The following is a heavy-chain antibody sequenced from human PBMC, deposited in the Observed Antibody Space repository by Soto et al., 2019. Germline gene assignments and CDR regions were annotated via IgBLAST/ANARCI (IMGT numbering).Heavy chain of an antibody. J-gene: IGHJ6*02. CDR2: IYSGGST. CDR3: ARDRIPTGMDV. Sequence: GGSLRLSCAASGLTFSSYAMSWVRQAPGKGLEWVSVIYSGGSTYCADSVKGRFTISRDNSKNTLYLQMNSLRAEDTAVYYCARDRIPTGMDVWGQGTTVTVSS. CDR1: GLTFSSYA. V-gene: IGHV3-66*01.